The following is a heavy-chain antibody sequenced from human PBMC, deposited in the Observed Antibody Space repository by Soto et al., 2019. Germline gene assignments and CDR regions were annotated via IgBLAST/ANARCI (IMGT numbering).Heavy chain of an antibody. Sequence: SETLSLTCTVSAGSTNSGGYYWSWVRQHPGQGLEWIGHIYWSGSTSFNPSLKSRVSILLDTPKNQFSLKLSSVTAADTAVYYCARASCSGGSCYSEAWVLDAWGQGTLVTVSS. CDR1: AGSTNSGGYY. V-gene: IGHV4-31*03. CDR3: ARASCSGGSCYSEAWVLDA. J-gene: IGHJ5*02. D-gene: IGHD2-15*01. CDR2: IYWSGST.